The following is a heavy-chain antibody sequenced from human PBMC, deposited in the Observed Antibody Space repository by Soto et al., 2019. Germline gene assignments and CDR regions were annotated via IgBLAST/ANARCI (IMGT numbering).Heavy chain of an antibody. V-gene: IGHV4-31*03. D-gene: IGHD3-22*01. CDR2: IYYSGST. CDR1: GGSVSSGGYD. J-gene: IGHJ3*02. CDR3: AAPSYDSSGYFNDAFDI. Sequence: TLSLACTVSGGSVSSGGYDWSWIRQHPGKGLEWIGYIYYSGSTYYNPSIKSRVTISVYTSKNQFYLKLSSVTDADTAVYYCAAPSYDSSGYFNDAFDIWGQGTMVTVSS.